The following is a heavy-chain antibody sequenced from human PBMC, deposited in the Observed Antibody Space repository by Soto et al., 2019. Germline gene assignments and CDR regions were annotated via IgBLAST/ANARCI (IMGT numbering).Heavy chain of an antibody. Sequence: GGSLRLSCAGSGFPFSNASMSWVRQAPGKGLEWVGRISRKTDGGATYYAAPVKGRFTISRDDSKNTLYLQMNGLETEDTAVYYCTTDSVCWGQGTLVTVSS. CDR3: TTDSVC. CDR2: ISRKTDGGAT. CDR1: GFPFSNAS. V-gene: IGHV3-15*01. J-gene: IGHJ4*02.